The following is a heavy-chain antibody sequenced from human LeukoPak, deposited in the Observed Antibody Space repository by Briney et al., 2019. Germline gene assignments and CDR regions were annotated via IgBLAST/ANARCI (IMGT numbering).Heavy chain of an antibody. CDR2: INSDGSST. Sequence: GGSLRLSCGASGFTFSNFWMHWVRQVPGKGLAWVSRINSDGSSTSYADSVKGRFTISRDNAKNTLYLQMNSLRAEDTAVYYCARGLYGSPGDNWGQGTLVSVSS. D-gene: IGHD1-26*01. V-gene: IGHV3-74*01. J-gene: IGHJ4*02. CDR3: ARGLYGSPGDN. CDR1: GFTFSNFW.